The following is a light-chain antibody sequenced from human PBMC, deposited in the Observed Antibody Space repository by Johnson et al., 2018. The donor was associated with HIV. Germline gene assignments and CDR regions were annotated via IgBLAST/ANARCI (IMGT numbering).Light chain of an antibody. CDR1: SSNIGNNY. Sequence: QSVLTQPPSVSAAPGQKVTISCSGSSSNIGNNYVSWYQQLPGTAPKLLIYENNKRPSGIPDRFSGSKYGTSATLGITGLQSGDEAVYYCGTVDSSLSVYVCGTGTEVTV. CDR2: ENN. J-gene: IGLJ1*01. V-gene: IGLV1-51*02. CDR3: GTVDSSLSVYV.